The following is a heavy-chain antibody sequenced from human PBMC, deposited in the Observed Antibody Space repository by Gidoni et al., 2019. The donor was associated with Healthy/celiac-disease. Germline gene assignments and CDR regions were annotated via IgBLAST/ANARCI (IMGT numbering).Heavy chain of an antibody. CDR3: ARETKNYYDSSGYYYYFDY. D-gene: IGHD3-22*01. CDR2: IYYSGST. CDR1: GGSISSYY. Sequence: QVQLQESGPGLVKPSETLSLTCTVSGGSISSYYWSWIRQPPGKGLEWIGYIYYSGSTNYNPSLNSRVTISVDTSKNQFSLKLSSVTAADTAVYYCARETKNYYDSSGYYYYFDYWGQGTLVTVSS. J-gene: IGHJ4*02. V-gene: IGHV4-59*01.